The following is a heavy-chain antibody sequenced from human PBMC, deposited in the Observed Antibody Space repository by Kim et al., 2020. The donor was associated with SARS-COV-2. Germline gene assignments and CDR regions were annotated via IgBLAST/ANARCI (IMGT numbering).Heavy chain of an antibody. J-gene: IGHJ5*02. V-gene: IGHV5-10-1*01. Sequence: GESLKISCKGSGYSFTSYWIIWVRHMPGKGLEWMGRIDPSDSYTNYSPSFQGHVTISADKSINTAYLQWSSLKASDTAMYYCARLSYSSSWYSRWFDPWGQGTLVTVSS. CDR2: IDPSDSYT. D-gene: IGHD6-13*01. CDR3: ARLSYSSSWYSRWFDP. CDR1: GYSFTSYW.